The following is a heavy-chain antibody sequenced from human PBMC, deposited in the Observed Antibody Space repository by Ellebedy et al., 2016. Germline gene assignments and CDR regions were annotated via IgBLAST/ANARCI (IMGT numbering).Heavy chain of an antibody. Sequence: GESLKISXAASGFTFNNFAMSWVRQAPGKGLEWVSAISGGGDNTYYADSVKGRFTISRDNSKNTLYLQMNSLRADDTAVYYCARNTGGYDGMIDYWGQGALVTVSS. CDR3: ARNTGGYDGMIDY. CDR1: GFTFNNFA. D-gene: IGHD5-12*01. CDR2: ISGGGDNT. V-gene: IGHV3-23*01. J-gene: IGHJ4*02.